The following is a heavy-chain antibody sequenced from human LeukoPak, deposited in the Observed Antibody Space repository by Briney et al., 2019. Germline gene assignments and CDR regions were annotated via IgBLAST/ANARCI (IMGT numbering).Heavy chain of an antibody. Sequence: GGSLRLSCAASGFTFSDYYMSWIRQAPGKGLEWVSYISSSGSTIYYADSVKGRFTISRDNAKNSLYLQMNSLRAEDTAVYYCARDFTSSGYYDTTHVAFDIWGQGTMVTVSS. CDR2: ISSSGSTI. J-gene: IGHJ3*02. D-gene: IGHD3-22*01. CDR1: GFTFSDYY. V-gene: IGHV3-11*01. CDR3: ARDFTSSGYYDTTHVAFDI.